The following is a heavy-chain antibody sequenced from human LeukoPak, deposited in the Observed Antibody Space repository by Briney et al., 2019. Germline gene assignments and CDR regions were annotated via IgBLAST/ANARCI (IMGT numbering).Heavy chain of an antibody. CDR1: GGSFSGFY. CDR3: ARVGHGALEYGYYMDV. Sequence: SETLSLTCAVDGGSFSGFYWTWIRQTPGRGLEWIGEINHTGNTKYNPSLTDYNPSLKSRVLLFLDTSNNQLSLKLSPVTAADTGVYFCARVGHGALEYGYYMDVWGKGTTVIVSS. D-gene: IGHD3-3*01. CDR2: INHTGNT. J-gene: IGHJ6*03. V-gene: IGHV4-34*01.